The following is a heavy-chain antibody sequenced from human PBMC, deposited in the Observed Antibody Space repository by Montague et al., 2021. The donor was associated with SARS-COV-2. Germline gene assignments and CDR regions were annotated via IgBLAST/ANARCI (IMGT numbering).Heavy chain of an antibody. CDR1: GFTFSRYS. J-gene: IGHJ4*02. V-gene: IGHV3-21*01. CDR2: ISSSSSYI. CDR3: ARDARYDFWSGYYFDY. D-gene: IGHD3-3*01. Sequence: SLRLSCAASGFTFSRYSMNWVRQAPGKGLEWVSSISSSSSYIYYADSVXGLFTISRDNAKNSLYLQMNSLRAEDTAVYYCARDARYDFWSGYYFDYWGQGTLVTVSS.